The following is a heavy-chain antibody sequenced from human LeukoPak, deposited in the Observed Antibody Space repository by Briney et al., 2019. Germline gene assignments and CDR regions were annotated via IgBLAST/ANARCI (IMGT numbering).Heavy chain of an antibody. J-gene: IGHJ4*02. V-gene: IGHV3-7*01. CDR1: GFPFRTSW. CDR2: INPDESVK. Sequence: GGSLRLSCAASGFPFRTSWMTWVRQAPGKGLEWVANINPDESVKNHLDSVKGRFTISRDNSKNTLYLQMNSLRAEDTAVYYCARDPSGVYYYGSGSSFDYWGQGTLVTVSS. D-gene: IGHD3-10*01. CDR3: ARDPSGVYYYGSGSSFDY.